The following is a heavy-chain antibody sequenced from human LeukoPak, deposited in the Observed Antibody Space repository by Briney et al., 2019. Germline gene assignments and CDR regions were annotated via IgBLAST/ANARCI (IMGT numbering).Heavy chain of an antibody. CDR3: AREAGRRDGYNRNAFDF. D-gene: IGHD5-24*01. Sequence: PGGSLRLSCAASGFTFSSYAMSWVRQAPGKGLEWVSAISGSGGSTYYADSVKGRFTISRDNAKNSLYLQMNSLRAEDTAVYYCAREAGRRDGYNRNAFDFWGQGTMVTVSS. V-gene: IGHV3-23*01. CDR1: GFTFSSYA. CDR2: ISGSGGST. J-gene: IGHJ3*01.